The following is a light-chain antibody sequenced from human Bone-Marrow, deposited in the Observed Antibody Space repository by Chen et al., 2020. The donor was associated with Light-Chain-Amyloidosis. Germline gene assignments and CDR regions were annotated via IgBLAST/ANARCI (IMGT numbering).Light chain of an antibody. CDR1: QSLLHSNGYNY. Sequence: DIVMTQSPLSLPVTPGEPASISCRSSQSLLHSNGYNYLDWYLQKPGQSPHLLIYLGSNRASGVPDRFRGSGSGTDFTLKISRVEAEDVGVYYCMQALQTPLTFGGGTKVEIK. CDR2: LGS. J-gene: IGKJ4*01. CDR3: MQALQTPLT. V-gene: IGKV2-28*01.